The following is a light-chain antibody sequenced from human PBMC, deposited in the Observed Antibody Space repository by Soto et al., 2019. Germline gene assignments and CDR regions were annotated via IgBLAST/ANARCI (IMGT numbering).Light chain of an antibody. CDR1: SGHSSYI. Sequence: QSVLTQSSSASASLGSSVKLTCTLSSGHSSYIIAWHQQQPGKGPRYLMKLEGSGSYNKGSGVPDRFSGSSSGADRYLTISTLQFEDEADYYCETWDSNTHTVFGGGTTLTVL. V-gene: IGLV4-60*02. CDR3: ETWDSNTHTV. CDR2: LEGSGSY. J-gene: IGLJ3*02.